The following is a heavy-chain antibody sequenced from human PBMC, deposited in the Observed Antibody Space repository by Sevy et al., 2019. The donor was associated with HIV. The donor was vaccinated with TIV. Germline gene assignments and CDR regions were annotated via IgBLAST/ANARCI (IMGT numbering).Heavy chain of an antibody. D-gene: IGHD6-19*01. CDR1: RFTFSSYS. V-gene: IGHV3-21*01. CDR2: ISSTSSYI. J-gene: IGHJ5*02. Sequence: GGSLRLSCAASRFTFSSYSMNWVRQAPGKGLEWVSSISSTSSYIDYTYSVKGRFTISRDNARNSLYLQMNNLRAEDTAVYYCARDYNSGWRKFNLFDPWGQGTLVTVSS. CDR3: ARDYNSGWRKFNLFDP.